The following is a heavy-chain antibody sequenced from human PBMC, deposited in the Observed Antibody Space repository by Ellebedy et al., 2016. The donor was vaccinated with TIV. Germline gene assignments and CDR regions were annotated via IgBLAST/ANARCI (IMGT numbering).Heavy chain of an antibody. V-gene: IGHV1-69*04. CDR1: GGTLSNYA. J-gene: IGHJ4*02. CDR2: SIPILGTA. D-gene: IGHD1-26*01. CDR3: ARWAGYSGSFQGPFDY. Sequence: AASVKVSCKASGGTLSNYAINWVRPAPGQGLEWMGRSIPILGTANYAQKFQGRVTITADKVTSTAYMELRSLRSEDTAVYFCARWAGYSGSFQGPFDYWGQGTLVTVSS.